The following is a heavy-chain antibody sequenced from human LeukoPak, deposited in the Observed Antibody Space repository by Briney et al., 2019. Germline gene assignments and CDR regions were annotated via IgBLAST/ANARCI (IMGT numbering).Heavy chain of an antibody. CDR2: ISAYNGNT. CDR3: ARAYDYFIDY. CDR1: GYTFTSYG. D-gene: IGHD3-9*01. V-gene: IGHV1-18*03. J-gene: IGHJ4*02. Sequence: ASVKVSCKASGYTFTSYGISWVRQAPGQGLEWMGWISAYNGNTNYAQKLQGRVTITRDTSASTAYMEPSSLRSEDMAVYYCARAYDYFIDYWGQGTLVTVSS.